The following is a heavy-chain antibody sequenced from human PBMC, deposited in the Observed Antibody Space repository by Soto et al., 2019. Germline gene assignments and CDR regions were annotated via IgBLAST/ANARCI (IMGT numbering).Heavy chain of an antibody. J-gene: IGHJ3*02. CDR1: GGSTSSGGYY. CDR3: ARGAADYGDAFDI. CDR2: IYYSGNT. Sequence: QVQLRESGPGLVKPSQTLSLTCTVSGGSTSSGGYYWTWIRQHPVRGLEWIAYIYYSGNTFYNPSLKSRLTISLDTSRNQFSLNLTTVTAADTAVYYCARGAADYGDAFDIWGQGTMVTVSS. V-gene: IGHV4-31*03. D-gene: IGHD4-17*01.